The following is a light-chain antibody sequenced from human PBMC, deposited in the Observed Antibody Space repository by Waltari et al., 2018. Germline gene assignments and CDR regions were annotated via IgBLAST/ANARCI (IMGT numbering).Light chain of an antibody. Sequence: QPLLLQHPSTSGTPGPRVTSPCSGFRANVGLMTVPWYQQLPGTAPTLLIYNNNRRPSGVPDRFSGSKSGTSASLAISGLQSEDEADYYCAAWDDSLNAWMFGGGTKLTVL. CDR3: AAWDDSLNAWM. J-gene: IGLJ3*02. CDR1: RANVGLMT. CDR2: NNN. V-gene: IGLV1-44*01.